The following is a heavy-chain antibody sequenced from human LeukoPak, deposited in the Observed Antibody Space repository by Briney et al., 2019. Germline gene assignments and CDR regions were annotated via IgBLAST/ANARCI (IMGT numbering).Heavy chain of an antibody. D-gene: IGHD3-10*02. CDR1: GFTFSSYS. Sequence: GGSLRLSCAASGFTFSSYSMNWVRQVPGKGLEWVSSITRSGAHIFYADSVKGRFTISRDNAKNLLYLQMNSLRAEDTAVYYCAELGITMIGGVWGKGTTVTISS. J-gene: IGHJ6*04. CDR2: ITRSGAHI. CDR3: AELGITMIGGV. V-gene: IGHV3-21*01.